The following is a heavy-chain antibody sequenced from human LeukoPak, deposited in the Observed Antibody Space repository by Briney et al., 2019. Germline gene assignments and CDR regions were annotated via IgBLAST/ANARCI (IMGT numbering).Heavy chain of an antibody. CDR3: ATGRWPREIDY. CDR2: IPYDGSNT. V-gene: IGHV3-30-3*01. J-gene: IGHJ4*02. CDR1: GFSFSTNT. Sequence: GGSLRLSCAASGFSFSTNTMYWVRQSPGKWLEWVAVIPYDGSNTTYADSVKGRFTISRDNSKNTLHLQANSLRTEDTAVYYCATGRWPREIDYWGQGTLVTVSS. D-gene: IGHD2-15*01.